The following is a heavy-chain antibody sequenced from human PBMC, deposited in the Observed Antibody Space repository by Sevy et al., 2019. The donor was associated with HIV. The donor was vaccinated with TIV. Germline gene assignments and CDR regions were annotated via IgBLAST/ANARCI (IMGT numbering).Heavy chain of an antibody. CDR1: GFTFSTYG. CDR2: MWCDGSNT. D-gene: IGHD4-17*01. Sequence: GGSLRLSCAASGFTFSTYGMHWVRQAPGKGLEWVAVMWCDGSNTYYADSVKGGFTISRDIAKNTLHLQMNSLRAEDTAVYYCASDLEFYDYGDYGPEFMPDYWGQGTLVTVSS. CDR3: ASDLEFYDYGDYGPEFMPDY. J-gene: IGHJ4*02. V-gene: IGHV3-33*01.